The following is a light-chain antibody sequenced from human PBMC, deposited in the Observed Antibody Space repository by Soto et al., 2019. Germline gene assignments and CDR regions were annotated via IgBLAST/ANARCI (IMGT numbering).Light chain of an antibody. J-gene: IGKJ4*01. Sequence: EIVMTQSPATLSVSPGERANLSCRASQNVNSDLAWYQQKTSQAPRLLIYGATTKATGIPTRFSGNETEKEFILTISSLQSEDFAVYYCQQYNNWPLTFGGGTKV. CDR3: QQYNNWPLT. CDR1: QNVNSD. V-gene: IGKV3-15*01. CDR2: GAT.